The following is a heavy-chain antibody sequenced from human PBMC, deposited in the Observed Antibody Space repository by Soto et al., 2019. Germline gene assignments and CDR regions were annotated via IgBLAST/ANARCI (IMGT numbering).Heavy chain of an antibody. J-gene: IGHJ6*02. CDR3: ARETAAAAGLGAHYYYYYGMDV. V-gene: IGHV3-33*01. CDR2: IWYDGSNK. Sequence: QVQLVESGGGVVQPGRSLRLSCAASGFTFSSYGMHWVRQAPGKGLEWVAVIWYDGSNKYYADSVKGRFTISRDNSKNTLYLQMNSLRAEDTAVYYCARETAAAAGLGAHYYYYYGMDVWGQGTTVTVSS. CDR1: GFTFSSYG. D-gene: IGHD6-13*01.